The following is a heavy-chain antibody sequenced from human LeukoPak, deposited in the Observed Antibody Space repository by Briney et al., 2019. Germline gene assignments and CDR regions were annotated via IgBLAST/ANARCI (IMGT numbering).Heavy chain of an antibody. CDR1: GGSISSYY. D-gene: IGHD3/OR15-3a*01. V-gene: IGHV4-59*01. CDR3: ARGRGLALRGFDP. Sequence: SETLSLPCTVSGGSISSYYWSWIRQPPGKGLEWIGYIYYSGSTNYNPSLKSRVTISVDTSKNQFSLKLSSVTAADTAVYYCARGRGLALRGFDPWGQGTLVTVSS. J-gene: IGHJ5*02. CDR2: IYYSGST.